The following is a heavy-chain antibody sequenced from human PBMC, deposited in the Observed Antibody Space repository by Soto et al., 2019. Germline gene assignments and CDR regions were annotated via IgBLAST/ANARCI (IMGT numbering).Heavy chain of an antibody. D-gene: IGHD3-22*01. CDR2: ISGSGGNT. CDR1: GFTFSNYE. Sequence: RLSCAGSGFTFSNYEMSWVRQAPGKGLEWVSSISGSGGNTYYSDSVKGRFTISRDNSKNTLHLQMNSLRAEDTAVYYCAQDAASGYYPYWGQGTLVTVSA. CDR3: AQDAASGYYPY. J-gene: IGHJ4*02. V-gene: IGHV3-23*01.